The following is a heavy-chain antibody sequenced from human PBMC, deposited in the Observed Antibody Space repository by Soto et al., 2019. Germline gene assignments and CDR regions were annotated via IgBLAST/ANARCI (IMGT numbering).Heavy chain of an antibody. CDR2: ISYDGSNK. V-gene: IGHV3-30*18. CDR1: GFTFSSYG. CDR3: AKELVDIVLVPAAPPGAFDI. D-gene: IGHD2-2*03. Sequence: PGGSLRLSCAASGFTFSSYGMHWVRQAPGKGLEWVAVISYDGSNKYYADSVKGRFTISRDNSKNTLYLQMNSLRAEDTAVYYCAKELVDIVLVPAAPPGAFDIWGQGTMVTVSS. J-gene: IGHJ3*02.